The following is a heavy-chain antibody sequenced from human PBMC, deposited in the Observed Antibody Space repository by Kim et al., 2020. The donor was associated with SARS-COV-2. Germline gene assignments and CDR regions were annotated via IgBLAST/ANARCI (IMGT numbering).Heavy chain of an antibody. D-gene: IGHD5-18*01. V-gene: IGHV4-31*02. J-gene: IGHJ5*02. CDR3: ARENRGYSYGYDP. Sequence: YNPSLKSRVTISVDTSKNQFSLKLSSVTAADTAVYYCARENRGYSYGYDPWGQGTLVTVSS.